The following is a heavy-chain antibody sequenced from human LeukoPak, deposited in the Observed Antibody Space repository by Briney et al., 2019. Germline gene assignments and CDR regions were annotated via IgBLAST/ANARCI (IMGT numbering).Heavy chain of an antibody. CDR1: GFTFSSYA. Sequence: GGSLRLSCAASGFTFSSYAMSWVRQAPGKGLEWVANIKQDGSEKYYVDSVKGRFIISGDNAKNSLYLQMNSLRAEDTAVYYCAREEWELLRYYYYYMDVWGKGTTVTVSS. V-gene: IGHV3-7*01. CDR2: IKQDGSEK. J-gene: IGHJ6*03. CDR3: AREEWELLRYYYYYMDV. D-gene: IGHD1-26*01.